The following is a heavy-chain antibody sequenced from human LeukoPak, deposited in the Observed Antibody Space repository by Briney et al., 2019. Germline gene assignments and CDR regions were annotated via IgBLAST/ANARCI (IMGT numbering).Heavy chain of an antibody. CDR3: ARDGIAVFGVITGNYYYIAV. V-gene: IGHV4-34*01. Sequence: PSETLSLTCTVYGGSFSDYSWSWIRQPPGKGLEWIGEVSHGGTTNYNPSLESRVTISIDTSNSQFSLNLKSVTAADSGVYYCARDGIAVFGVITGNYYYIAVCGKGTTVTVSS. D-gene: IGHD3-3*01. CDR2: VSHGGTT. J-gene: IGHJ6*03. CDR1: GGSFSDYS.